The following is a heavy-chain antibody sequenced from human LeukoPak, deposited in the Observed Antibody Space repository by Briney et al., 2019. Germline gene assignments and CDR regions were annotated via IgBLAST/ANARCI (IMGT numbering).Heavy chain of an antibody. CDR2: IYNSGST. CDR1: GGSISSYY. CDR3: AGDVGGWSPDAFDI. Sequence: SGTLSLTCTVSGGSISSYYWNWIRQPPGKGLEWVAYIYNSGSTNYNPSLKSRVTISVDTSKNNFSLKLRSVTAADAGVYYCAGDVGGWSPDAFDIWGQGTMVSVSS. J-gene: IGHJ3*02. V-gene: IGHV4-59*01. D-gene: IGHD6-19*01.